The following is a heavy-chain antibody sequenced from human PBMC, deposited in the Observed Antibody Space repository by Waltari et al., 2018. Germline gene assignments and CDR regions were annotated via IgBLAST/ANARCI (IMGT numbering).Heavy chain of an antibody. Sequence: QLQLQESGPGLVKPSETLSLTCTVSGGSISSSSYYWGWIRQPPGKGLEWIGSIYYSGSTYDNPSLKRRGTISVDASKNQFSLQLSYVTAADTAVYSCARVRVPYSSSSDFQHWGQGTLVTVSS. CDR3: ARVRVPYSSSSDFQH. V-gene: IGHV4-39*07. CDR1: GGSISSSSYY. J-gene: IGHJ1*01. D-gene: IGHD6-6*01. CDR2: IYYSGST.